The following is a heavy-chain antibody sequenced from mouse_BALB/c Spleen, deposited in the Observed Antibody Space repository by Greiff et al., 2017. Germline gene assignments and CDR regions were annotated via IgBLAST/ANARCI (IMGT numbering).Heavy chain of an antibody. CDR1: GYAFSSYW. J-gene: IGHJ2*01. D-gene: IGHD2-14*01. CDR2: IYPGDGDT. V-gene: IGHV1-80*01. Sequence: VQLQQSGAELVRPGSSVKISCKASGYAFSSYWMNWVKQRPGQGLEWIGQIYPGDGDTNYNGKFKGKATLTADKSSSTAYMQLSSLTSEDSAVYYCARWYRYGFDYWGQGTTLTVSS. CDR3: ARWYRYGFDY.